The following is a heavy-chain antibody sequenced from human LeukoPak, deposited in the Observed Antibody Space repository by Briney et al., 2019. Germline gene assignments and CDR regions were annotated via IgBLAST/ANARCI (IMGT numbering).Heavy chain of an antibody. D-gene: IGHD4-17*01. J-gene: IGHJ4*02. CDR2: INPNSGGT. Sequence: GASVKVSCKASGYTFTGYYMHWVRQAPGQGLEWMGWINPNSGGTNYAQKFQGRVTMTRDTFISTAYMELSRLRSDDTAVYYCARHDYGDYVGYFDYWGQGTLVTVSS. CDR1: GYTFTGYY. CDR3: ARHDYGDYVGYFDY. V-gene: IGHV1-2*02.